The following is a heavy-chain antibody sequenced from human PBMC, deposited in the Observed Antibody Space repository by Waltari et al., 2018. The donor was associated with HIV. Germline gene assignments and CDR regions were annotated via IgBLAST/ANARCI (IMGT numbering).Heavy chain of an antibody. CDR2: IDHRGRT. Sequence: QVQQHQWGAGLLKPSETLALICTVDGGSFTDDYWTWIRQSPRKGLEWIGEIDHRGRTNYNPSLRSRVTISFDMSNNQFSLRLTSVTPSDSAVYFCARGTKPAPYNGWPRDAFDIWGQGTVVTVSS. J-gene: IGHJ3*02. CDR3: ARGTKPAPYNGWPRDAFDI. CDR1: GGSFTDDY. D-gene: IGHD5-12*01. V-gene: IGHV4-34*01.